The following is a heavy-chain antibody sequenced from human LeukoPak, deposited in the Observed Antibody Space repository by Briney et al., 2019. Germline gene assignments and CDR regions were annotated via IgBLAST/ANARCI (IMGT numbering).Heavy chain of an antibody. V-gene: IGHV3-23*01. CDR2: ISGSGTGT. CDR3: AKLSAYDQRWLFDY. CDR1: GFTFSSYA. D-gene: IGHD5-12*01. J-gene: IGHJ4*02. Sequence: GSLRLSCAASGFTFSSYAMSWVRQAPGKGLEWVSTISGSGTGTFYADSAKARFTISRDNSKNTLYLQMNSLRAEDTAVYYCAKLSAYDQRWLFDYWGQGTLVTVSS.